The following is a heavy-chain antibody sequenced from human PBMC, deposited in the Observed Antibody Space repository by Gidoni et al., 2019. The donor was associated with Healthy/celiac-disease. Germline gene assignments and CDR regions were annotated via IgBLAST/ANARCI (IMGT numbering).Heavy chain of an antibody. Sequence: QEQLVESGGGVVQPGGSLRLSCTASGFTFSSYGIHWVRQAPGKGLEWVAVVSNDGNKKYYADSAKGRFTISRDNPMNTLFMQMNNLRPEDTAVYYCAREAPWYAFDMWGQGTKVIVSS. CDR1: GFTFSSYG. J-gene: IGHJ3*02. V-gene: IGHV3-30*03. CDR3: AREAPWYAFDM. CDR2: VSNDGNKK. D-gene: IGHD2-8*02.